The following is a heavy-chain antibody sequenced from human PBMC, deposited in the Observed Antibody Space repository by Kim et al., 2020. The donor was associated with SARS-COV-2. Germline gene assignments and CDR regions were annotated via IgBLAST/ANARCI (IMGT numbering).Heavy chain of an antibody. V-gene: IGHV4-38-2*02. CDR2: IYHSGST. J-gene: IGHJ3*01. D-gene: IGHD3-22*01. CDR3: ARARDYYDSSGYYTDAF. Sequence: SETLSLTCTVSGYSISSGYYWGWIRQPPGKGLEWIGSIYHSGSTYYNPSLKSRVTISVDTSKNQFSLKLSSVTAADTAVYYCARARDYYDSSGYYTDAF. CDR1: GYSISSGYY.